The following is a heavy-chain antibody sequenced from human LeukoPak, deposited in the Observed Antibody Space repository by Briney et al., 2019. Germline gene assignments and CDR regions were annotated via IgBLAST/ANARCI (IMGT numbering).Heavy chain of an antibody. CDR1: GGSISSSSYY. V-gene: IGHV4-39*01. CDR3: ARRSTVVTPGWFDP. Sequence: PSETLSLTCTVSGGSISSSSYYWVWIRQPPGMGLEWIGSIYYSGSTYYNPSLESRVTISVDTSKNQFSLKLSSVTAADTAVYYCARRSTVVTPGWFDPWGQGTLVTVS. D-gene: IGHD4-23*01. J-gene: IGHJ5*02. CDR2: IYYSGST.